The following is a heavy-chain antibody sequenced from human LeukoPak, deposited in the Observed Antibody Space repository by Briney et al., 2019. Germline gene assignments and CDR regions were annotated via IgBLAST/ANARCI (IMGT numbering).Heavy chain of an antibody. CDR1: GFTFDDYA. V-gene: IGHV3-9*01. CDR3: AKAPYSSGWYYAFDI. Sequence: GGSLRLSCAASGFTFDDYAMHWVRQAPGKGLEWVSGISWNSGSIGYADSVKGRFTISRDNAKNSLYLQMNSLRAEDTALYYCAKAPYSSGWYYAFDIWGQGTMVTVSS. D-gene: IGHD6-19*01. CDR2: ISWNSGSI. J-gene: IGHJ3*02.